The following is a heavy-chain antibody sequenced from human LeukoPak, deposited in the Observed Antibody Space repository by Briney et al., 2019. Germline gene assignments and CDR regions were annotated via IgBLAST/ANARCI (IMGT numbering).Heavy chain of an antibody. Sequence: GGSLRLSCAASGFTFSDYYMSWIRQAPGKGLEWVSYISSSGSTIYYADSVKGRFTISRDSAKNSLYLQMNSLRAEDTAVYYCARDLEDTAMVYWGQGTLVTVSS. CDR1: GFTFSDYY. V-gene: IGHV3-11*01. J-gene: IGHJ4*02. CDR2: ISSSGSTI. D-gene: IGHD5-18*01. CDR3: ARDLEDTAMVY.